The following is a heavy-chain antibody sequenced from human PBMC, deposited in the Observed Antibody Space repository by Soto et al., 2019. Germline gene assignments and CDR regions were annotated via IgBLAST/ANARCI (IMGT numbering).Heavy chain of an antibody. D-gene: IGHD5-18*01. CDR2: IYYSGST. CDR3: ARRRYSYGFSPFDY. J-gene: IGHJ4*02. V-gene: IGHV4-59*08. CDR1: GGSINSYY. Sequence: SETLSLTCTVSGGSINSYYWSWIRQPPGKGLEWIGYIYYSGSTNYNPSLKSRVTISVDTSKNQFSLKLSSVTAADTAVYYCARRRYSYGFSPFDYWGQGTLVTVSS.